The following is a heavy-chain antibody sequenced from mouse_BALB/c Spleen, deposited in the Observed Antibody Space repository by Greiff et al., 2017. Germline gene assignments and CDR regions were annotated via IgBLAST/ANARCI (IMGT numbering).Heavy chain of an antibody. CDR1: GFTFSSYA. Sequence: EVHLVESGGGLVKPGGSLKLSCAASGFTFSSYAMSWVRQTPEKRLEWVATISSGGSYTYYPDSVKGRFTISRDNAKNTLYLQMSSLRSEDTAMYYCARHSPDGYFDYWGQGTTLTVSS. CDR3: ARHSPDGYFDY. J-gene: IGHJ2*01. CDR2: ISSGGSYT. D-gene: IGHD2-3*01. V-gene: IGHV5-9-3*01.